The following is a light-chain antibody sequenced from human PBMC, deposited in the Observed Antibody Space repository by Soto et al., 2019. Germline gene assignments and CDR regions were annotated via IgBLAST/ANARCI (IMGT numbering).Light chain of an antibody. V-gene: IGKV3-20*01. J-gene: IGKJ4*01. CDR3: QQYGSSPPGLT. CDR2: GAS. Sequence: EIVLTQSPGTLSLSPGERATLSCRASQSVSNNYLAWYQQKPGQAPRLLIYGASNRATGIPDRFSGSGSGTDFTLTISRLEPEDFAVYYCQQYGSSPPGLTFGGGTKVDNK. CDR1: QSVSNNY.